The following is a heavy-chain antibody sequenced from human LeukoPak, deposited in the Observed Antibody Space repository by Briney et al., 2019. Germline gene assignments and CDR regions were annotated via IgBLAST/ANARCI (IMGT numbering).Heavy chain of an antibody. CDR1: GGSISSYY. J-gene: IGHJ4*02. CDR2: INHSGST. V-gene: IGHV4-34*01. D-gene: IGHD3-22*01. CDR3: ARPRNFGYYYDSSGHYYFDY. Sequence: TSETLSLTCTVSGGSISSYYWSWIRQPPGKGLEWIGEINHSGSTNYNPSLKSRVTISVDTSKNQFSLKLSSVTAADTAVYYCARPRNFGYYYDSSGHYYFDYWGQGTLVTVSS.